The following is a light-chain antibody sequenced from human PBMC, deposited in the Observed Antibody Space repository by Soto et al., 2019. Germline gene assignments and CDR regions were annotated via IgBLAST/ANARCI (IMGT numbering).Light chain of an antibody. CDR3: QQYGSSPPMYT. J-gene: IGKJ2*01. CDR1: QSVSSSS. CDR2: GAS. V-gene: IGKV3-20*01. Sequence: EIVLTQSPGTLSLSPGERATLSCRASQSVSSSSFAWYQQTPGQAPRLLIYGASSRATGIPDRFSGSGSGTDFTLTISRLEPEDFAVYYCQQYGSSPPMYTFGQGTKLEIK.